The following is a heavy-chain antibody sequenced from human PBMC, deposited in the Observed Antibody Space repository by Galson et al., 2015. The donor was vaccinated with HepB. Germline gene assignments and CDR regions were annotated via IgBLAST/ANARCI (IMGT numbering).Heavy chain of an antibody. Sequence: SLRLSCAASGFPFNNAWMTWVRQAPGMGLEWVGRIKSKTDGETTDYAAPVNGRFTISRDDSKNRLYLQMNSLKTEDTAVYYCTTDVYYSTYWSWLDPWGQGTPVTVSS. CDR1: GFPFNNAW. CDR2: IKSKTDGETT. V-gene: IGHV3-15*01. CDR3: TTDVYYSTYWSWLDP. D-gene: IGHD2-8*02. J-gene: IGHJ5*02.